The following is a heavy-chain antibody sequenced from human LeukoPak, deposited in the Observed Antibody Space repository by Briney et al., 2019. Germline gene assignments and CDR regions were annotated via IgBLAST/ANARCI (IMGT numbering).Heavy chain of an antibody. D-gene: IGHD6-13*01. CDR3: ARDLYSSSWYYYYYYMDV. Sequence: GGSLRLSCAASGFTFSDYNMRWIRQAPGKGLEWVSSISRSGSTKYYADSVKGRFTISRDNSKNTLYLQMNSLRAEDTAVYYCARDLYSSSWYYYYYYMDVWGKGTTVTVSS. J-gene: IGHJ6*03. CDR2: ISRSGSTK. CDR1: GFTFSDYN. V-gene: IGHV3-11*04.